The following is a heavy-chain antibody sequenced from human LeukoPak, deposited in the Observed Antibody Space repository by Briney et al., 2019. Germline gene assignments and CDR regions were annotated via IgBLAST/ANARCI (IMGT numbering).Heavy chain of an antibody. CDR2: VSGGDPTT. J-gene: IGHJ3*02. D-gene: IGHD1-1*01. CDR1: DFSFATYG. Sequence: GGSLRLSCAASDFSFATYGMGWVRQAPGRGLEWVSSVSGGDPTTYYADSVKGRFTISRDNAKNSLFLQMNSLRAEDTAVYFCARGWYTDAFDIWGQGTMVTVSS. CDR3: ARGWYTDAFDI. V-gene: IGHV3-21*01.